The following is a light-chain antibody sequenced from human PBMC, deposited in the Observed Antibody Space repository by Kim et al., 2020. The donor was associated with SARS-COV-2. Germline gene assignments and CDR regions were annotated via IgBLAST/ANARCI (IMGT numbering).Light chain of an antibody. CDR2: AAS. CDR1: QSISTY. CDR3: QQCHSTPLLT. Sequence: DIQMTQSPSSLAASVGDRVTIACRASQSISTYLNWYQQKPGKAPKLLIYAASTLQSGVPSRFSGSGSGTDFTLTITSLQPEDFATYYCQQCHSTPLLTFGGGTKVDIK. J-gene: IGKJ4*01. V-gene: IGKV1-39*01.